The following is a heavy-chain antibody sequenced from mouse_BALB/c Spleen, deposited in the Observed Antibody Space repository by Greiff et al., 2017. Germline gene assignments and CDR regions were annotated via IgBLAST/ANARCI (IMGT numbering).Heavy chain of an antibody. D-gene: IGHD2-4*01. Sequence: VQLQQSGAELARPGASVKLSCKASGYTFTSYWMQWVKQRPGQGLEWIGAIYPGDGDTRYTQKFKGKATLTADKSSSTAYMQLSSLASEDSAVYYCARGGYDYDEDYWGQGTTLTVSS. J-gene: IGHJ2*01. CDR2: IYPGDGDT. CDR3: ARGGYDYDEDY. CDR1: GYTFTSYW. V-gene: IGHV1-87*01.